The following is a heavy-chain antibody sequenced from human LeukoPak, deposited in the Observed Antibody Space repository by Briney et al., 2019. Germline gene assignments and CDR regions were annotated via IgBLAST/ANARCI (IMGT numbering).Heavy chain of an antibody. D-gene: IGHD5-18*01. J-gene: IGHJ4*02. CDR1: GLTFSSYW. CDR3: ARKYSYGRAGNFDY. V-gene: IGHV3-7*03. Sequence: PGGSLRLPCAASGLTFSSYWMSWVRQAPGKGLEWVANIKQDGSEKYYVDSVKGRFTISRDNAKNSLYLQMNSLRAEDTAFYYCARKYSYGRAGNFDYWGQGTLVTVSS. CDR2: IKQDGSEK.